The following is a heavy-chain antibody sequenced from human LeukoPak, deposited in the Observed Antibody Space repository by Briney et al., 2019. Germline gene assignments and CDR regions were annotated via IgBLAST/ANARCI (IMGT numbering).Heavy chain of an antibody. V-gene: IGHV3-21*01. Sequence: GGSLRLSCAASGVTFSSYSMNWVRQAPGKGLEWVSSISSSSSYIYYADSVKGRFTISRYNAKNSLYLQMNSLRAEDTAVYYCARDRSIAAAGSLDYWGQGTLVTVSS. D-gene: IGHD6-13*01. CDR1: GVTFSSYS. J-gene: IGHJ4*02. CDR2: ISSSSSYI. CDR3: ARDRSIAAAGSLDY.